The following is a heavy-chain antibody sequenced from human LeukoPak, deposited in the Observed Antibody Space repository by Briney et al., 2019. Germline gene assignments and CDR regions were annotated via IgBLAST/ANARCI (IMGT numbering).Heavy chain of an antibody. CDR1: GGSISSYY. J-gene: IGHJ4*02. CDR2: IYYSGST. D-gene: IGHD3-10*01. V-gene: IGHV4-59*01. Sequence: SETLSLTCTVSGGSISSYYWSWIRQPPGKGLEWIGYIYYSGSTNYNPSLKSRVTISVDTSKNQFSLKLSSVTAADTAVYYCAKDHSDGSIDYWGQGTLVTVSS. CDR3: AKDHSDGSIDY.